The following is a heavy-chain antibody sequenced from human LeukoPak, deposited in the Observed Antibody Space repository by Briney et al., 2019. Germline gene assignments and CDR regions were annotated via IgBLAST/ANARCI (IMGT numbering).Heavy chain of an antibody. D-gene: IGHD6-19*01. CDR3: AKSIAVAYIDY. CDR2: ISGSGGST. Sequence: GGSLRLSCVASGLTFSSYAMSWVRQAPGKGLEWVSTISGSGGSTYYADSVKGRFTISRDNSKNTLYLQMDTLRAEDTAVYYCAKSIAVAYIDYWGQGTLVTVSS. J-gene: IGHJ4*02. V-gene: IGHV3-23*01. CDR1: GLTFSSYA.